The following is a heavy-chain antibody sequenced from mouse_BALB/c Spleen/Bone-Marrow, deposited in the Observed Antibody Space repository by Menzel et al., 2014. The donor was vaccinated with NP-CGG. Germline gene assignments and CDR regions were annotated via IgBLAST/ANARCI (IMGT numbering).Heavy chain of an antibody. CDR1: GYTFTSYW. CDR3: ARAGGYDGFAY. J-gene: IGHJ3*01. V-gene: IGHV1S81*02. Sequence: VQRVESGAELVKPGASVKLSCKASGYTFTSYWMHWVKQRPGQGLEWIGEINPSNGRADHNEKFRSKATLTVDRSSSTAYMQLSSLTSEDSAVYYCARAGGYDGFAYWGQGTLVTVSA. D-gene: IGHD2-2*01. CDR2: INPSNGRA.